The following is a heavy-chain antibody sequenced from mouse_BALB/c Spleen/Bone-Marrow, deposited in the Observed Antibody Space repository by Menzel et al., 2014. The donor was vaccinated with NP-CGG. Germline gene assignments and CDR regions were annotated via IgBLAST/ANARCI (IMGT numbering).Heavy chain of an antibody. CDR1: GYTFTSYW. CDR3: AITTVVATGDY. D-gene: IGHD1-1*01. CDR2: IDPSDSYT. J-gene: IGHJ2*01. V-gene: IGHV1-69*02. Sequence: QVQLQQSGAELVKPGASVKLSCKASGYTFTSYWMHWVKQRPGQGLEWIGEIDPSDSYTNYNQKFKGKATVTVDKSSSTAYMQLSSLTSEDSAVYYCAITTVVATGDYWGQGTTLTVSS.